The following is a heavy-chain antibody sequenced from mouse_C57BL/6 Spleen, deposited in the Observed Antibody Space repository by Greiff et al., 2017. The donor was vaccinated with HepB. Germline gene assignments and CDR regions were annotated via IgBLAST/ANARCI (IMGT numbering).Heavy chain of an antibody. J-gene: IGHJ2*01. CDR3: ARPNWDGYYFDY. Sequence: VQLQQPGAELVKPGASVKMSFKASGYTFTSYWITWVKQRPGQGLEWIGDIYPGSGSTTYNEKFKSKATLTVDTSSSTAYMQLSSLTAEDSAVYYCARPNWDGYYFDYWGQGTTLTVSS. V-gene: IGHV1-55*01. CDR2: IYPGSGST. D-gene: IGHD4-1*01. CDR1: GYTFTSYW.